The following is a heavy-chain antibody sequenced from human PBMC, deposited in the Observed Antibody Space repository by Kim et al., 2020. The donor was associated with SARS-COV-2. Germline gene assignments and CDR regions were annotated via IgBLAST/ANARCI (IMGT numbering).Heavy chain of an antibody. CDR2: ISSSGSTI. V-gene: IGHV3-48*03. J-gene: IGHJ4*02. Sequence: GGSLRLSCAASGFTFSSYEKNWVRQAPGKWLEWVSYISSSGSTIYYADSVKGRFTISRDNAKNSLYLQMNSLRAEDTAVYYCARWGAAAGTRENRFDYWGQGTLVTVSS. CDR1: GFTFSSYE. D-gene: IGHD6-13*01. CDR3: ARWGAAAGTRENRFDY.